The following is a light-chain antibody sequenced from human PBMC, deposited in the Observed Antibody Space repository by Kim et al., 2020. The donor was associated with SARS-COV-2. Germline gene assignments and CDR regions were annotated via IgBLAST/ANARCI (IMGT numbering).Light chain of an antibody. V-gene: IGKV1-33*01. J-gene: IGKJ5*01. CDR1: QDIRHY. CDR2: DAS. CDR3: QQSDKLPIT. Sequence: DIQMTQSPSSLSASVGDRATITCRASQDIRHYLNWYQQKQGKGPTLLIYDASNVQTGVPPRFSGGGSGTDFTFTISSLQPEDFAIYFCQQSDKLPITFGQGTRLEIK.